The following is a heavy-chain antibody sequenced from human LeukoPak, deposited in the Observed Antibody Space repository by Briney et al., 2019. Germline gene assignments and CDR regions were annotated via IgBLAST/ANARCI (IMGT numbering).Heavy chain of an antibody. J-gene: IGHJ3*02. V-gene: IGHV3-48*01. CDR2: ISSSSSTI. Sequence: PGGSLRLSCAASGFTFSSYSMNWVRQAPGKGLEWVSYISSSSSTIYYADSVKGRFTISRDNAKNSLYLQMNSLRAEDTAVYYCARDWGDGYNFPDAFDIWGQGTMVTVSS. CDR1: GFTFSSYS. CDR3: ARDWGDGYNFPDAFDI. D-gene: IGHD5-24*01.